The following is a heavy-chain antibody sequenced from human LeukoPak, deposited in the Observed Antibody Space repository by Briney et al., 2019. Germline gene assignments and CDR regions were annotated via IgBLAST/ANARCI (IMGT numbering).Heavy chain of an antibody. J-gene: IGHJ6*02. V-gene: IGHV5-51*01. Sequence: GESLKISCKGSGYRFTSYWIGWVRQMPGKGLEWMGIIYPGDSDTRYSPSFQGLVTISADKSISTAYLQWSSLKASDTAMYYCARQANYYDSSGYLSDGMDVWGQGTTVTVSS. CDR3: ARQANYYDSSGYLSDGMDV. D-gene: IGHD3-22*01. CDR1: GYRFTSYW. CDR2: IYPGDSDT.